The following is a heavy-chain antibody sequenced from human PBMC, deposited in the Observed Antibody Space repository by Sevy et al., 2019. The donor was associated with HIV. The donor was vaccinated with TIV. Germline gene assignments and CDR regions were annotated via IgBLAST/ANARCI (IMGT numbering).Heavy chain of an antibody. J-gene: IGHJ3*02. CDR2: IKPDGSEK. CDR1: GFTFNNYW. CDR3: ARVWVVVRGTSYMTAAFDI. V-gene: IGHV3-7*01. Sequence: GESLKISCGASGFTFNNYWMSWVRQAPGKGLEWVANIKPDGSEKYYVDSVKGRFTSSRANAKNSLYLQMNSLRAEDTAVYYCARVWVVVRGTSYMTAAFDIWGQGTMVTVS. D-gene: IGHD3-10*01.